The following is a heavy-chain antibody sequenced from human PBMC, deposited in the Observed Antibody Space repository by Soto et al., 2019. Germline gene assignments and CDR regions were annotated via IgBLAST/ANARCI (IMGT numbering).Heavy chain of an antibody. CDR3: ARERPDGSRLAP. J-gene: IGHJ5*02. Sequence: SETLSLTCTVSGGSISSYYWSWIRQPPGKGLEWIGYIYYSGSTNYNPSLKSRVTISVDTPKNQFSLKLSSVTAADTAVYYCARERPDGSRLAPWGQGTLVTVSS. V-gene: IGHV4-59*12. CDR2: IYYSGST. CDR1: GGSISSYY. D-gene: IGHD6-13*01.